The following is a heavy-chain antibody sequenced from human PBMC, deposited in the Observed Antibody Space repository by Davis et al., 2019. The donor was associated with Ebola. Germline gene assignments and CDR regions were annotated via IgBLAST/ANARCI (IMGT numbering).Heavy chain of an antibody. V-gene: IGHV1-2*02. CDR3: ARDEVDIVVVPAPRDSDY. Sequence: ASVKVSCKASGYTFTGYYMHWVRQAPGQGLEWMGWINPNSGGTNYAQKFQGRVTMTRDTSISTAYMELSRLRSDDTAVYYCARDEVDIVVVPAPRDSDYWGQGTLVTVSS. J-gene: IGHJ4*02. CDR2: INPNSGGT. D-gene: IGHD2-2*03. CDR1: GYTFTGYY.